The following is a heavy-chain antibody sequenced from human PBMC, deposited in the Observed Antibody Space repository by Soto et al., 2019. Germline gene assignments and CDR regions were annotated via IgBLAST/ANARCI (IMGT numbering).Heavy chain of an antibody. V-gene: IGHV3-30*18. CDR1: GFTFSSYG. CDR2: ISYDGSNK. Sequence: SLRLSCAASGFTFSSYGMHWVRQAPGKGLEWVAVISYDGSNKYYADSVKGRFTISRDNSKNTLYLQMNSLRAEDTAVYYCAKSADYDFWSGYSAWGQGTLVTVSS. D-gene: IGHD3-3*01. J-gene: IGHJ5*02. CDR3: AKSADYDFWSGYSA.